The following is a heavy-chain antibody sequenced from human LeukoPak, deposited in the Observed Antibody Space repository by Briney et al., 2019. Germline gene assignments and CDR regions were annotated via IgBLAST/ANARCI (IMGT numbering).Heavy chain of an antibody. CDR2: IYTSGST. CDR3: AREQGVIRYSGTLGYYYYMDV. D-gene: IGHD1-26*01. Sequence: SETLSLTCTVSGGSISSSSYSWSWIRQPAGKGLEWIGRIYTSGSTNYNPSLKSRVTMSVDTSKNQFSLKLSSVTAADTALYYCAREQGVIRYSGTLGYYYYMDVWGKGTTVTVSS. V-gene: IGHV4-61*02. J-gene: IGHJ6*03. CDR1: GGSISSSSYS.